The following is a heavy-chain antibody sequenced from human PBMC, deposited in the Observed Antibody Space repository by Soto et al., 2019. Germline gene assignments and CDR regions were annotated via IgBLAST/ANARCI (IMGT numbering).Heavy chain of an antibody. CDR3: ARFRGSYGMDV. D-gene: IGHD3-10*01. CDR2: IIPILGIA. Sequence: QVQLVQSGAEVKKPGSSVKVSCKASGGTFSSYTISWVRQAPGQGLEWMGRIIPILGIANYAQRFQGRVTITADKSTSTAYMELSSLRSEDTAVYYCARFRGSYGMDVWGQGTTVTVSS. CDR1: GGTFSSYT. J-gene: IGHJ6*02. V-gene: IGHV1-69*02.